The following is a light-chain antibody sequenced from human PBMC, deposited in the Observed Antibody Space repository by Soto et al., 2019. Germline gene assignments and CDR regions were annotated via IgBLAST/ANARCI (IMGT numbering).Light chain of an antibody. J-gene: IGKJ2*01. CDR3: QQYGRCPLMYT. V-gene: IGKV3-20*01. Sequence: EIVLTQSPGTLSLSPGERATLSCRASQSITNNFLALYQQKPGQSPRLLIYGASTRAAGVPDIFSGSGSGTDFTLTITRLEPEDFAVYYGQQYGRCPLMYTFGKGTKL. CDR1: QSITNNF. CDR2: GAS.